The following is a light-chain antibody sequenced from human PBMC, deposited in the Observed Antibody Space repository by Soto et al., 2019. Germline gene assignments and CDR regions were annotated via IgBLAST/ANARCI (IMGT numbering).Light chain of an antibody. Sequence: EIVLTQSPDTLSLSPGERATLSCRASESVSRNLAWYQQKPGQAPRLLIYDASTRATGIPDRFSGGGSGTEFTLTISRLQSEDFVVYYCQQYNSWPPITFGQGTRLEIK. J-gene: IGKJ5*01. CDR1: ESVSRN. V-gene: IGKV3-15*01. CDR2: DAS. CDR3: QQYNSWPPIT.